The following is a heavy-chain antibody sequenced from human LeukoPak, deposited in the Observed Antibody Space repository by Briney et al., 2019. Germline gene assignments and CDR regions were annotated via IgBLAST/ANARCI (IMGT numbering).Heavy chain of an antibody. CDR1: GFTFTDVW. CDR3: TASLDYGEYYFDN. V-gene: IGHV3-15*01. D-gene: IGHD4-17*01. Sequence: GRSLRLSCAASGFTFTDVWMTWGRQAPGKGLEWVGRIKRKTDGGTTDYAAPVKGRFTISRDDSQNTIYLQMNSLKTEDTGVYYCTASLDYGEYYFDNWGQGTLVTVSS. CDR2: IKRKTDGGTT. J-gene: IGHJ4*02.